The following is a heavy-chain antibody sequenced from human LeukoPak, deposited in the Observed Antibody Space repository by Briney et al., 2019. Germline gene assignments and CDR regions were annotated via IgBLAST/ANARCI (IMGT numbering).Heavy chain of an antibody. J-gene: IGHJ6*02. CDR3: ATYGGYDWEGYYYGMDV. V-gene: IGHV1-46*01. Sequence: ASVKVSCKASGYTFTSYYMHWVRQAPGQGLEWMGIINPSGGSTSYAQKFQGRVTITTDESTSTAYMELSSLRSEDTAVYYCATYGGYDWEGYYYGMDVWGQGTTVTVSS. CDR1: GYTFTSYY. D-gene: IGHD5-12*01. CDR2: INPSGGST.